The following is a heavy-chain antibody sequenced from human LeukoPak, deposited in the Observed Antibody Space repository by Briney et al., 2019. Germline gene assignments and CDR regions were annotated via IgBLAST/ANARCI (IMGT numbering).Heavy chain of an antibody. CDR1: GLTFSSYS. CDR3: ARGQKLVILGLFDY. D-gene: IGHD6-13*01. J-gene: IGHJ4*02. Sequence: GRSLRLSCAASGLTFSSYSMHWVRQAPGKGLEWVASISYDADNKYYTDSVRGRFTISRDNSKNTLYLQMNSLRGEDTAVYYCARGQKLVILGLFDYWGQGTLVTVSS. V-gene: IGHV3-30-3*01. CDR2: ISYDADNK.